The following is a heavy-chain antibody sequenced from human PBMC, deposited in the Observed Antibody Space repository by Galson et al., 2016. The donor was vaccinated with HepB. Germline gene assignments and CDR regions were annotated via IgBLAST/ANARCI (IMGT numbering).Heavy chain of an antibody. V-gene: IGHV4-39*01. CDR2: IYYSGTT. CDR1: AGSISSSTHY. Sequence: SETLSLTCTVSAGSISSSTHYWGWIRQPPGKGLEWIGSIYYSGTTYCKPSLESRVSISVDTSKNHFSLKLNSVTAADTAVYYCARHFWSGYYRGPFDYWGQGTLVTVSS. D-gene: IGHD3-3*01. J-gene: IGHJ4*02. CDR3: ARHFWSGYYRGPFDY.